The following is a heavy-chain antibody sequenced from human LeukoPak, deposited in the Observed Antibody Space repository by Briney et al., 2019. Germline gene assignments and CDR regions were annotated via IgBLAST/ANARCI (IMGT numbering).Heavy chain of an antibody. V-gene: IGHV1-18*01. J-gene: IGHJ4*02. D-gene: IGHD3-10*01. CDR1: GYTFTSYG. CDR2: ISAYNGNT. CDR3: ARTPLLWFGELLHFDY. Sequence: GASVKVSCKASGYTFTSYGISWVRQAPGQGLEWMGWISAYNGNTNYAQKLQGRVTMTTDTSTSTAYMELRSLRYDDTAVYYCARTPLLWFGELLHFDYWGQGTLVTVSS.